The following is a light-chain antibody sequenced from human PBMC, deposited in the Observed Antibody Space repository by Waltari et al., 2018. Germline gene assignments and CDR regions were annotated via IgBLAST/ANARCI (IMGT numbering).Light chain of an antibody. J-gene: IGLJ2*01. CDR3: PSQGSRLRGSRV. Sequence: QSVLTQPPSVSGAPGQRVTISCTGSSSNIGAGYDVHWYQQLPGTAPKLLIYWNQHWPSRGPCPFSGPQSGTPASLAITGVQAEEEADYFRPSQGSRLRGSRVFGGRTQLTVL. CDR1: SSNIGAGYD. CDR2: WNQ. V-gene: IGLV1-40*01.